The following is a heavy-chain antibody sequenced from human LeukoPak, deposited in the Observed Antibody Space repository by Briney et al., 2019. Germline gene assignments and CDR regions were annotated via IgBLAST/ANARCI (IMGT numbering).Heavy chain of an antibody. CDR1: GYTFTSYG. D-gene: IGHD3-9*01. Sequence: ASVKVSRKASGYTFTSYGISWVRQDPGQGLEWMGWISAYNGNTNYAQKLQGRVTVTTDTSTSTAYMELRSLRSDDTAVYYCARDMTYCDILTGLELPYYYGMDVWGQGTTVTVSS. J-gene: IGHJ6*02. CDR2: ISAYNGNT. V-gene: IGHV1-18*01. CDR3: ARDMTYCDILTGLELPYYYGMDV.